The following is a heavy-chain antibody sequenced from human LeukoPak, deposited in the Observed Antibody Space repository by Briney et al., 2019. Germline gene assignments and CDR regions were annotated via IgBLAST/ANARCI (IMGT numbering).Heavy chain of an antibody. D-gene: IGHD6-13*01. CDR1: SRSIGRSTYY. J-gene: IGHJ5*02. V-gene: IGHV4-39*01. CDR2: IYYRGST. Sequence: SGSMSLASTVSSRSIGRSTYYWGWLRQPPWKGLEWIWRIYYRGSTYYNPSLKTRVIISLDTSKSQFSLKGSSLTAADTAGYYCARKYTSSWYPDLDCYSWVQGTVVSVSS. CDR3: ARKYTSSWYPDLDCYS.